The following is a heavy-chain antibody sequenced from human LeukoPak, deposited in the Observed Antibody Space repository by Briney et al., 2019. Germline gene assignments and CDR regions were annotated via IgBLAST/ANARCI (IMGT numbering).Heavy chain of an antibody. CDR2: ISYDGSNK. Sequence: TGGSLRLSCAASGFTFSSYGMHWVRQAPGKGLEWVAVISYDGSNKYYADSVKGRFTISRDNSKNTLYLQMNSLRAEDTAVYYCARLLGYCSSTSCPGGMDVWGQGTTVTVSS. CDR3: ARLLGYCSSTSCPGGMDV. V-gene: IGHV3-30*03. J-gene: IGHJ6*02. D-gene: IGHD2-2*01. CDR1: GFTFSSYG.